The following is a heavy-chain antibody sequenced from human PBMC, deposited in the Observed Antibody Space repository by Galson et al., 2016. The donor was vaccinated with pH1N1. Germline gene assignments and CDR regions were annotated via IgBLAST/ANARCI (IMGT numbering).Heavy chain of an antibody. CDR3: VREGAHSDTYRYYYGMDV. D-gene: IGHD3-16*01. V-gene: IGHV3-7*01. CDR1: RFPFSSYW. CDR2: IKQDGREK. Sequence: SLRLSCAASRFPFSSYWMSWVRQAPGKGLEWVANIKQDGREKYYVDSVKGRFTISRDNAKNSLYLQMSSLRAEDTAVYYCVREGAHSDTYRYYYGMDVWGQGTTVTVSS. J-gene: IGHJ6*02.